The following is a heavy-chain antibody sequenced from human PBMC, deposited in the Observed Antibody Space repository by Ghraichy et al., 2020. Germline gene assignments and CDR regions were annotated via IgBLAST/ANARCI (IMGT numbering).Heavy chain of an antibody. CDR3: AKDPGQWLDD. CDR2: ISWNSGSI. D-gene: IGHD6-19*01. V-gene: IGHV3-9*01. J-gene: IGHJ4*02. Sequence: SCAASGFTFDDYAMHWVRQAPGKGLEWVSGISWNSGSIGYADSVKGRFTISRDNAKNSLYLQMNSLRAEDTALYYCAKDPGQWLDDWGQGTLVTVSS. CDR1: GFTFDDYA.